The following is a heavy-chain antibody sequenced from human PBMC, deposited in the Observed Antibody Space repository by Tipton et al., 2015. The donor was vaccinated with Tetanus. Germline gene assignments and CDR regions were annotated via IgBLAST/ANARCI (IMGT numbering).Heavy chain of an antibody. CDR2: SWYDGTDQ. CDR3: AREADCSGGSCFSGDFDN. CDR1: SFIFSSYG. D-gene: IGHD2-15*01. J-gene: IGHJ4*02. V-gene: IGHV3-33*01. Sequence: SLRLSCAASSFIFSSYGIHWVRQAPGKGLEWVAVSWYDGTDQYYADSVKGRFTLSRDNSKNTLYLQMDSLRAEDTALYYCAREADCSGGSCFSGDFDNWGQGTQVTVSS.